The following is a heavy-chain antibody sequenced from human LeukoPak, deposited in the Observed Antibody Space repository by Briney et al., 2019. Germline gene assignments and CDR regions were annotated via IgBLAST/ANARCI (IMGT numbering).Heavy chain of an antibody. Sequence: ASVKVSCKASGYTFTGYYMHWVRQAPGQGLEWVGWINLNSGGTNYAQKLQGRVTMTTDTSTSTAYMELRSLRSDDTAVYYCARTSHYVDIAATIPYGIYYFGYWGQGTLVTVSS. V-gene: IGHV1-2*02. D-gene: IGHD5-12*01. CDR1: GYTFTGYY. CDR3: ARTSHYVDIAATIPYGIYYFGY. J-gene: IGHJ4*02. CDR2: INLNSGGT.